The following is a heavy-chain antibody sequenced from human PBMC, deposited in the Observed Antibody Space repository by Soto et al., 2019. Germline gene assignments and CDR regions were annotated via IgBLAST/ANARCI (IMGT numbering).Heavy chain of an antibody. Sequence: ASVKVSCKASGYTFTAYYMRWVRQAPGQGLEWMGWIDPNSGGTNYAQKFQGRVTMTRDTSISTAYMELSSLRSDDTAMYYCARETTSSGLDYWGHGTLVTVSS. CDR1: GYTFTAYY. V-gene: IGHV1-2*02. CDR2: IDPNSGGT. D-gene: IGHD3-22*01. J-gene: IGHJ4*01. CDR3: ARETTSSGLDY.